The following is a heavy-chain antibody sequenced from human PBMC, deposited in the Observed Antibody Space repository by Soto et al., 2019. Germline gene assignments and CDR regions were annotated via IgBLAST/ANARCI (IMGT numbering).Heavy chain of an antibody. V-gene: IGHV3-9*01. CDR2: ITWNSGKA. Sequence: EVHLVESGGGLVQPSRSLRLSCAASGFRFDEYAMHWVRQAPGKGLEWVSGITWNSGKAAFADSVKGRFTISRDNAKNSLYLQMNSLRPEDTALYFCAKIRRSDYQGFDYWGRGTLVTVSS. D-gene: IGHD4-17*01. J-gene: IGHJ4*02. CDR3: AKIRRSDYQGFDY. CDR1: GFRFDEYA.